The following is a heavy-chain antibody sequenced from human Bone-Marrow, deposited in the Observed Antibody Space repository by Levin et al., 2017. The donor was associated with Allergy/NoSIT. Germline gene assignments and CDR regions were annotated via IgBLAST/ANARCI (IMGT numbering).Heavy chain of an antibody. CDR1: GFSFSNAW. CDR2: IESKTDGGTA. D-gene: IGHD4-17*01. J-gene: IGHJ4*02. Sequence: NTGGSLRLSCAASGFSFSNAWMNWVRQAPGKGLEWVGRIESKTDGGTADYAAPVKGRFTISRDDSENTVFLQMNNLKTEDTAVYYCTKIITVTPCFDYWGRGTLVTVSS. V-gene: IGHV3-15*04. CDR3: TKIITVTPCFDY.